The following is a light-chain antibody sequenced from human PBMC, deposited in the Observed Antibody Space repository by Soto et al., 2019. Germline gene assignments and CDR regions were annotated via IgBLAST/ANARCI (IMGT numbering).Light chain of an antibody. V-gene: IGKV3-20*01. CDR2: GAS. J-gene: IGKJ2*01. Sequence: ESMLTQSPGTLSLSPGERATLSCRASQSISSRYLTWYQHKPGQAPRLLIYGASIRATGIPDRFSGSGSGTDFTITISRLEPEDFAVDYCHQCRSSPPAFTFGQGTKLEI. CDR1: QSISSRY. CDR3: HQCRSSPPAFT.